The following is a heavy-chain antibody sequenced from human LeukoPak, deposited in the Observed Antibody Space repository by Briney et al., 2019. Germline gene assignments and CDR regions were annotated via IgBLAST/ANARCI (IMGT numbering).Heavy chain of an antibody. CDR1: GGSFSGYY. Sequence: KPSETLALTCAVYGGSFSGYYWSWIRQPPGKGLEWIGEINHSGSTNYNPSLKSRVTISVDTSKNQFSLKLSSVTAADTAVYYCAREQLVKGFDPWGQGTLVTVSS. V-gene: IGHV4-34*01. J-gene: IGHJ5*02. CDR2: INHSGST. D-gene: IGHD6-6*01. CDR3: AREQLVKGFDP.